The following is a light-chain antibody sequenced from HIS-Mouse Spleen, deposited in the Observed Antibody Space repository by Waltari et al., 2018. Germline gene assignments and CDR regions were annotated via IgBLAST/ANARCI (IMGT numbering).Light chain of an antibody. Sequence: QSALTQPPSASGSPGQSVTISCPGTSSAAGRYNYVSWYQQHPGKAPKLMIYEVSKRPSGVPDRFSGSKSGNTASLTVSGLQAEDEADYYCSSYAGSNNLGVFGGGTKLTVL. V-gene: IGLV2-8*01. CDR3: SSYAGSNNLGV. CDR2: EVS. J-gene: IGLJ2*01. CDR1: SSAAGRYNY.